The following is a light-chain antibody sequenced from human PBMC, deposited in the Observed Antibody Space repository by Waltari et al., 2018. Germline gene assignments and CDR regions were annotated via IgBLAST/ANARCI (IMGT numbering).Light chain of an antibody. Sequence: IQLTQSPSSLSASVGNRVTITCRASQGISSYLAWYQQKEVKAPKLLIYAAPPWQSGVPSRFGVSGSGTDCTLPISILQPEDFATYYGQQLNSYPWTFGQGTKVEIK. CDR1: QGISSY. V-gene: IGKV1-9*01. CDR2: AAP. CDR3: QQLNSYPWT. J-gene: IGKJ1*01.